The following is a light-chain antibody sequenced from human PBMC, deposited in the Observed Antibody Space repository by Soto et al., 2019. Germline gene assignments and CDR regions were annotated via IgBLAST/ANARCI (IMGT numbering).Light chain of an antibody. CDR1: QSVSSN. CDR3: QQAFSFPFT. V-gene: IGKV3-15*01. Sequence: EIVMTQSPATLSVSPGERATLSCRASQSVSSNLAWYQQKPGQAPRLLIYGASTRATGIPARFSGSGSGTEFTLTISSLQSEDFATYYCQQAFSFPFTFGPGSKVDI. J-gene: IGKJ3*01. CDR2: GAS.